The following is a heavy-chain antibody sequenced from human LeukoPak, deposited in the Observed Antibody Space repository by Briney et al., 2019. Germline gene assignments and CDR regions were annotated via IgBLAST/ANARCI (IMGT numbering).Heavy chain of an antibody. CDR3: VGGFYDSSGKVLFDY. V-gene: IGHV4-30-4*01. D-gene: IGHD3-22*01. Sequence: PSETLSLTCTVSGGSISSGDYYWSWIRQPPGKGLEWIGYIYYSGSTYYNPSLKSRVTISVDTSKNQFSLKLSSVTAADTAVYYCVGGFYDSSGKVLFDYWGRGTLVTVSS. CDR1: GGSISSGDYY. J-gene: IGHJ4*02. CDR2: IYYSGST.